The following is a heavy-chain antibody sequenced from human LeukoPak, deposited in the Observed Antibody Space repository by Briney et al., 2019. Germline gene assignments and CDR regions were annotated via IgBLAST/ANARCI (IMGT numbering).Heavy chain of an antibody. J-gene: IGHJ4*02. Sequence: SETLSLTCTLSGGSITNIKYYWGWIRQPPGKGLERIGSIYYTESTYYNPSLKTRVTISVDTSKNQFSLKLRSVTAADTALYYCTRHTGYISGQYSNYEDSWGQGTLVTVSS. CDR1: GGSITNIKYY. D-gene: IGHD4-11*01. CDR3: TRHTGYISGQYSNYEDS. V-gene: IGHV4-39*01. CDR2: IYYTEST.